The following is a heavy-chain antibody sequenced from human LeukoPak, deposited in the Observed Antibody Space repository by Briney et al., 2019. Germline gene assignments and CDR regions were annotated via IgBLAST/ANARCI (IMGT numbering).Heavy chain of an antibody. Sequence: SETLSLTCSVSGGSISIYYWSWIRQPPGKGLEWIGYIINSGSTNYNPSLKSRVTMSVDTSKNQFSLKLSSVTAADTAVYYCARGSSSGWYRFDTWGQGTLVTVSS. J-gene: IGHJ5*02. CDR3: ARGSSSGWYRFDT. CDR1: GGSISIYY. V-gene: IGHV4-59*01. D-gene: IGHD6-19*01. CDR2: IINSGST.